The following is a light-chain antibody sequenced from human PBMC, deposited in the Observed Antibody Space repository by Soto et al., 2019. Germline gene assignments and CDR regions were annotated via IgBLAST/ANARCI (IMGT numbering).Light chain of an antibody. CDR3: TQSTTLPRT. CDR1: QSLVHSDGNTY. J-gene: IGKJ1*01. V-gene: IGKV2-24*01. Sequence: DIVLTQTPLSSPVTLGQPASISCRSSQSLVHSDGNTYLGWLQQRPGQPPRLLIYMVFNRFSGVPDRFSGSEAGTDFTLKISRVEAEDVGVYYCTQSTTLPRTFGQGTKVEIK. CDR2: MVF.